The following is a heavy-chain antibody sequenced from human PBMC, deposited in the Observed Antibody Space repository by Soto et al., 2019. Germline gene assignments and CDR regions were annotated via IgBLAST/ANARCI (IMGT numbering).Heavy chain of an antibody. CDR2: ISGSGGST. CDR1: GFTFSSYA. D-gene: IGHD2-2*01. CDR3: AKDSGLGYCSSTSCNNWFDP. Sequence: EVQLLESGGGLVQPGGSLRLSCAASGFTFSSYAMSWVRQAPGKGLEWVSAISGSGGSTYYADSVKGRFTISRDNSKNTRYLQMNSLIAEEPAVYYCAKDSGLGYCSSTSCNNWFDPWGQGTLVTVSS. J-gene: IGHJ5*02. V-gene: IGHV3-23*01.